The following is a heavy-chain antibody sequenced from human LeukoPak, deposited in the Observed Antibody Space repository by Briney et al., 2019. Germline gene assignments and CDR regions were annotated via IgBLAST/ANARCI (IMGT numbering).Heavy chain of an antibody. Sequence: PGGSLRLSCAASRFTFSSYGMHWVRQAPGKGLEWVAFRRYDGSNKYYADSVKGRFTISRDNSKNTLYLQMNSLRAEDTSVYYCAKDIGPRSYYDILTGSPRAAHAFDIWGQGTMVTLSS. D-gene: IGHD3-9*01. CDR2: RRYDGSNK. CDR1: RFTFSSYG. J-gene: IGHJ3*02. V-gene: IGHV3-30*02. CDR3: AKDIGPRSYYDILTGSPRAAHAFDI.